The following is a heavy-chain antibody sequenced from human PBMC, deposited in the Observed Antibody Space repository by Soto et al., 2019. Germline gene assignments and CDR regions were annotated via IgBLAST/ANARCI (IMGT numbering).Heavy chain of an antibody. V-gene: IGHV3-48*02. CDR1: GFTFSSYS. D-gene: IGHD3-22*01. CDR2: ISSSSSTI. Sequence: GGSLRLSCAASGFTFSSYSMNWVRQAPGKGLEWVSYISSSSSTIYYADSVKGRFTISRDNAKNSLYLQMNSLRDEDTAVYYCARDEADYYDSSGGLGYWGQGTLVTVSS. CDR3: ARDEADYYDSSGGLGY. J-gene: IGHJ4*02.